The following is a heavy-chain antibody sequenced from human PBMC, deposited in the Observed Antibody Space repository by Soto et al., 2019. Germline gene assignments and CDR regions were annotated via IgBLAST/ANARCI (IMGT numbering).Heavy chain of an antibody. CDR1: GGSFSGYY. CDR2: INHSGST. J-gene: IGHJ6*02. CDR3: ARVARIDSYGMDV. V-gene: IGHV4-34*01. D-gene: IGHD3-16*02. Sequence: SETLSLTCAVYGGSFSGYYWSWIRQPPGKGLEWIGEINHSGSTNYNPSLKSRVTISVDTSKNQFSLKLSSVTAADTAVYYCARVARIDSYGMDVWGQGTTVTVSS.